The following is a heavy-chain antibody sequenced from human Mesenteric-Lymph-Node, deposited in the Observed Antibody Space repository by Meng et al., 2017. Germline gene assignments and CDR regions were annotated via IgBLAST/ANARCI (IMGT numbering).Heavy chain of an antibody. D-gene: IGHD6-13*01. Sequence: QGELVKSGAEVKKPGASVKVSCKASGYTFTSYYMHWLRQAPGQGLEWMGIINPSGGSTSYAQKFQGRVTMTRDTSTSTVYMELSSLRSEDTAVYYCARDAIYSSSWYGTTYNWFDPWGQGTLVTVSS. CDR3: ARDAIYSSSWYGTTYNWFDP. V-gene: IGHV1-46*01. CDR2: INPSGGST. J-gene: IGHJ5*02. CDR1: GYTFTSYY.